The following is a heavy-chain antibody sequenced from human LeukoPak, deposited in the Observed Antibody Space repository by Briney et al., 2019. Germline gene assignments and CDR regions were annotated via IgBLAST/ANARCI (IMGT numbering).Heavy chain of an antibody. V-gene: IGHV3-49*03. Sequence: GGSLRLSCTASGFTFGDYAMSWFRQAPGKGLEWVGFIRSKAYGGTTEYAASVKGRFTISRDDSKGIAYLQMNSLKTEDTAVYYCTRDLPSTVTYYFDYWGQGTLVTVSS. CDR1: GFTFGDYA. J-gene: IGHJ4*02. CDR3: TRDLPSTVTYYFDY. D-gene: IGHD4-17*01. CDR2: IRSKAYGGTT.